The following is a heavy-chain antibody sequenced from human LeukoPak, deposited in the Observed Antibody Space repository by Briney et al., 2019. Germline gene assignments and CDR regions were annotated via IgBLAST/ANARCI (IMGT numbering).Heavy chain of an antibody. Sequence: TSETLSLTCTVSGGSISSGGYYWSWIRQPPGKGLEWIGYIYHSGSTYYNPPLKSRVTISVDRSKNQFSLKLSSVTAADTAVYYCARGSKGVSGWYIGAFDIWGQGTMVTVSS. V-gene: IGHV4-30-2*01. CDR1: GGSISSGGYY. J-gene: IGHJ3*02. CDR3: ARGSKGVSGWYIGAFDI. CDR2: IYHSGST. D-gene: IGHD6-19*01.